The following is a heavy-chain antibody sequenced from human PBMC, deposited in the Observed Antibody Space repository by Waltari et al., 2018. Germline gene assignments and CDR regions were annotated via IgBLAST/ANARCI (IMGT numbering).Heavy chain of an antibody. J-gene: IGHJ4*02. V-gene: IGHV4-38-2*02. Sequence: QVQLQESGPGLVKPSETLSLTCTVSGYSISSGYYWGWIRQPPGKGLEWIGSIYHSGSTYYNPSLKSRVTISVDTSKNQFSLKLSSVTAADTAVYYCASTNVSYYDFWSGYFPFDYWGQGTLVTVSS. D-gene: IGHD3-3*01. CDR1: GYSISSGYY. CDR3: ASTNVSYYDFWSGYFPFDY. CDR2: IYHSGST.